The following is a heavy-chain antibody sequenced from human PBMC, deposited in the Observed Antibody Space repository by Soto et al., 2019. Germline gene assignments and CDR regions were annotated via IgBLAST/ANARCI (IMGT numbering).Heavy chain of an antibody. CDR3: AKRARGYYNYFDY. V-gene: IGHV3-23*01. J-gene: IGHJ4*02. D-gene: IGHD3-3*01. Sequence: PGGSLRLSCAAGGFTFTSYAMNWVRQTPGKGLEWVSTISGSGGSTYYADSVKGRFTISRDNSRNTLYLQMNSLRAEDTAVYYCAKRARGYYNYFDYWGQGTLVTVSS. CDR1: GFTFTSYA. CDR2: ISGSGGST.